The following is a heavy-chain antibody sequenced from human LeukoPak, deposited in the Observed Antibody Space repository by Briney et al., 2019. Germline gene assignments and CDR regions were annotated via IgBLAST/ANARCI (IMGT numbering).Heavy chain of an antibody. CDR2: IYYSGST. V-gene: IGHV4-59*01. CDR3: ARDGEAAAGFDY. Sequence: PSETLSLTCTVSGGSISSYYWSWIRQPPGKGLEWIGYIYYSGSTNYNPSLKSRVTISVDTSKNQFSLKLFSVTAADTAVYYCARDGEAAAGFDYWGQGTLVTVSS. J-gene: IGHJ4*02. CDR1: GGSISSYY. D-gene: IGHD6-13*01.